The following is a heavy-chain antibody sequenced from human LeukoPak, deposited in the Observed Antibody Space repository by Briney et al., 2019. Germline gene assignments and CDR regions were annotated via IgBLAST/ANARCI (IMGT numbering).Heavy chain of an antibody. CDR1: GSTLSIYR. D-gene: IGHD4-17*01. V-gene: IGHV3-48*01. J-gene: IGHJ4*02. CDR3: ARDAPSHDYGAKDY. Sequence: GGSLRLSCAVSGSTLSIYRVNCARQAPGRGLEWISTISSSSSTIYYADSVKGRFTISRDNAKNSLYLQMNSLRAEDTAVSYGARDAPSHDYGAKDYWGQGTLVTVSS. CDR2: ISSSSSTI.